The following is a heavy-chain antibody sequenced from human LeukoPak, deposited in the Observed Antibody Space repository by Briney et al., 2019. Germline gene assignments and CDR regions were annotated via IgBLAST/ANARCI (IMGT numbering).Heavy chain of an antibody. V-gene: IGHV3-23*01. CDR1: GFTFSNYA. D-gene: IGHD3/OR15-3a*01. CDR2: ISGSGGST. CDR3: AKDRGSWAGLPNRGFDY. Sequence: GGSLRLSCAASGFTFSNYAMSWVRQAPGKGLEWVSAISGSGGSTYYADSVKGRFTISRDNSQNTLYLQVNSLRAEDTAVYYCAKDRGSWAGLPNRGFDYWGQGTLVTVSS. J-gene: IGHJ4*02.